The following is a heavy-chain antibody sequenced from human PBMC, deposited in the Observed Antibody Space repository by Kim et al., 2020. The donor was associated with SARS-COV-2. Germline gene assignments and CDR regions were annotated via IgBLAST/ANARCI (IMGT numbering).Heavy chain of an antibody. CDR3: AKDGLARGLFYYMDV. D-gene: IGHD3-16*01. CDR1: GFMFGEFA. CDR2: ISWNSITR. V-gene: IGHV3-9*01. Sequence: SLRLSCEASGFMFGEFAMHWVRQIPGRGLEWVAGISWNSITREYADSVQGRFSISRDNAKSSLYLQMESLRAEDSALYYCAKDGLARGLFYYMDVWGKGTTVTVSS. J-gene: IGHJ6*03.